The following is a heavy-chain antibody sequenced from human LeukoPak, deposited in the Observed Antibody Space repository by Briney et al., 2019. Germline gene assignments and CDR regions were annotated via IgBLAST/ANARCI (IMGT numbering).Heavy chain of an antibody. D-gene: IGHD6-19*01. Sequence: GGSLRRSCAASVFTFRTYAMSWVRQAPGRGLEWVSSISSTSSYIYYADSVKGRFTISRDNAKNSLYLQMNSLRVEDTAVYYCARDPGGIAVAGLVFALDICGQGTMVTVSS. V-gene: IGHV3-21*01. CDR1: VFTFRTYA. CDR3: ARDPGGIAVAGLVFALDI. CDR2: ISSTSSYI. J-gene: IGHJ3*02.